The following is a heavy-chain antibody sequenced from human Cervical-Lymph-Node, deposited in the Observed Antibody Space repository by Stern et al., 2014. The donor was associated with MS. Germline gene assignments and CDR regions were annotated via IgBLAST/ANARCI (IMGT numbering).Heavy chain of an antibody. D-gene: IGHD3-3*01. J-gene: IGHJ4*02. Sequence: QVTLRESGPTLVKPTQTLTLTCTFSGFSLRTSGVGVGWIHQPPGKALEWLALIYWDDDKRYSPSLKTRLTITKDTSKNQVVLTMTNMDPVDTATYYCAHRPHDDFWSGYYTHWGQGSLVTVSS. CDR3: AHRPHDDFWSGYYTH. CDR1: GFSLRTSGVG. CDR2: IYWDDDK. V-gene: IGHV2-5*02.